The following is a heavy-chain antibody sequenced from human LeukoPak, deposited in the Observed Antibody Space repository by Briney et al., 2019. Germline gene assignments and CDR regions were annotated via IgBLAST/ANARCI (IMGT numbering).Heavy chain of an antibody. Sequence: GGSLRLSCAASGFTFSSYSMNWVRQAPGKGLEWVSYISSSSSTIYYADSVKGRFTISRDNAKNSLYLQMNSLRAEDTAVYYCGKNRYSGSLSPFDIWGQGTMVTVSS. CDR3: GKNRYSGSLSPFDI. CDR1: GFTFSSYS. J-gene: IGHJ3*02. V-gene: IGHV3-48*01. CDR2: ISSSSSTI. D-gene: IGHD1-26*01.